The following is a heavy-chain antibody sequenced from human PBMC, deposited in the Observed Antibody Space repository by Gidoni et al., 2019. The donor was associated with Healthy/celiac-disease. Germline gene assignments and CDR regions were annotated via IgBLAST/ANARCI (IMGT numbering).Heavy chain of an antibody. CDR2: TYYRSKWYN. Sequence: QVQLQQSGPGLVKPSQTLSLTCAISGDSVSSNSAAWNWIRQSPSRGLEWLGRTYYRSKWYNDYAVSVKSRITINPDTSKNQFSLQLNSVTPEDTAVYYCARDSAQLPPGSNHYYYYYYMDVWGKGTTVTVSS. D-gene: IGHD2-2*01. CDR3: ARDSAQLPPGSNHYYYYYYMDV. J-gene: IGHJ6*03. V-gene: IGHV6-1*01. CDR1: GDSVSSNSAA.